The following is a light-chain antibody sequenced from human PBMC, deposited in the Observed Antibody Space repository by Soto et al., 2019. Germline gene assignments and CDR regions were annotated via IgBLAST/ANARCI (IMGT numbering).Light chain of an antibody. V-gene: IGKV1-33*01. J-gene: IGKJ4*01. CDR3: QQTRSYPST. Sequence: DIQMTQSPSSLSASVGDRFTIAFQSSQDISNYLNWYQQKPGKAPKLLIYDAPNLETGVPSRFSGSGSGTDFTLTISSLQAEDFATYYCQQTRSYPSTFGGGTKVDIK. CDR1: QDISNY. CDR2: DAP.